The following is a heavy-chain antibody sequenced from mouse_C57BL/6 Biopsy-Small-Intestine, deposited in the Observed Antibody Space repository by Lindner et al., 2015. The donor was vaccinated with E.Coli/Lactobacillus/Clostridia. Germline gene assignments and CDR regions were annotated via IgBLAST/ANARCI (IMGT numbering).Heavy chain of an antibody. CDR1: GYAFSSSW. CDR3: ARDYDYSYGGVAY. CDR2: IYPGDGNT. Sequence: VQLQESGPELVKPGAPVKISCKASGYAFSSSWMNWVKQRPGKGLEWIGRIYPGDGNTNYNGKFKVKATLTADKSSSTAYMQLSSLTSEDSAVYFCARDYDYSYGGVAYWGQGTLVTVSA. D-gene: IGHD1-1*01. J-gene: IGHJ3*01. V-gene: IGHV1-82*01.